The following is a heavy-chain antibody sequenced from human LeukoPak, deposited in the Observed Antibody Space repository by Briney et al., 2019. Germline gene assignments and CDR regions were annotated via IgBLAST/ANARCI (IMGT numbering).Heavy chain of an antibody. D-gene: IGHD2-21*02. CDR1: GFSFSSYE. V-gene: IGHV3-48*03. CDR3: AKEGGTYCGGDCYPFHYMDV. J-gene: IGHJ6*03. CDR2: ISSSGSTI. Sequence: GGSLRLSCAASGFSFSSYEMNWVRQAPGKGLEWVSYISSSGSTINYADSVKGRFTISRDNAKKSLYLQMNSLRGEDTAVYYCAKEGGTYCGGDCYPFHYMDVWGKGTTATISS.